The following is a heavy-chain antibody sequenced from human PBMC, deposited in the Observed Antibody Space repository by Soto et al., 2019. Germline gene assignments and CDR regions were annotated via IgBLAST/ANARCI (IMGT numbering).Heavy chain of an antibody. D-gene: IGHD2-2*01. J-gene: IGHJ5*02. V-gene: IGHV4-30-2*01. CDR1: DGSIDSGSYY. Sequence: TSETLSLTCTVSDGSIDSGSYYWSWIRQPPGKGLEWIGYIYHSGSTYYNPSLKSRVTISVDRSKNQFSLKLSSVTAADTAVYYCARVPDRWGQGTLVTVSS. CDR2: IYHSGST. CDR3: ARVPDR.